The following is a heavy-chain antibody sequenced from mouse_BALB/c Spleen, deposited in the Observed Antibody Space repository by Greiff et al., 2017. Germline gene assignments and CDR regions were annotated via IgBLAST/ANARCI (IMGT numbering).Heavy chain of an antibody. J-gene: IGHJ4*01. CDR2: ISSGGST. CDR3: ARGGYDYGGAMDY. CDR1: GFTFSSYA. D-gene: IGHD2-4*01. V-gene: IGHV5-6-5*01. Sequence: EVKLMESGGGLVKPGGSLKLSCAASGFTFSSYAMSWVRQTPEKRLEWVASISSGGSTYYPDSVKGRFTISRDNARNILYLQMSSRRSEDTAMYYCARGGYDYGGAMDYWGQGTSVTVSS.